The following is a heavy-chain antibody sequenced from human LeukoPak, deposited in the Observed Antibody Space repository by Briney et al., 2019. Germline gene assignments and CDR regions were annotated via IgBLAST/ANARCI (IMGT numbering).Heavy chain of an antibody. D-gene: IGHD2-15*01. V-gene: IGHV4-31*03. CDR3: ARGRYCSADICSGGDAFDI. J-gene: IGHJ3*02. CDR2: IYYSGST. Sequence: SETLSLTCTVSGGSISSAGYYWSWIRQHPGKGLEWIGYIYYSGSTYYNPSLKSRVTISPDTSKNQFSLKLSSVTAADTAVYYCARGRYCSADICSGGDAFDIWGQGTMVSVSS. CDR1: GGSISSAGYY.